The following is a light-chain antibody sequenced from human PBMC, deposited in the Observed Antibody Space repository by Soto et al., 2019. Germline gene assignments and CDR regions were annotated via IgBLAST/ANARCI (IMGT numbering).Light chain of an antibody. V-gene: IGKV3-15*01. CDR1: QSVRRN. J-gene: IGKJ5*01. CDR2: GAS. CDR3: QQYNNWPIT. Sequence: EILMTQSLATLSVSPGERATLSCRASQSVRRNLAWYQQRPGQAPRLLIYGASTRATGIPARFSGSGSGTEFTLTISSLQSEDFEVYYCQQYNNWPITFGQGTRLEIK.